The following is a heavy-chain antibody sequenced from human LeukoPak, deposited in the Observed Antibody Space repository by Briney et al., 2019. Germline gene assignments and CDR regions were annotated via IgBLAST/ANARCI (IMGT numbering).Heavy chain of an antibody. CDR3: AKGLREYCESTDCRGDGFDI. V-gene: IGHV3-23*01. Sequence: GGSLRLSCAASGFTFSSYGMSWVRQAPGKGLEWVSSISGSGGSTYYADSVKGRFTISRDNSKNTLFLQMNSLRDEDTAVYYCAKGLREYCESTDCRGDGFDIWGQGTTVTVSS. CDR1: GFTFSSYG. J-gene: IGHJ3*02. D-gene: IGHD2/OR15-2a*01. CDR2: ISGSGGST.